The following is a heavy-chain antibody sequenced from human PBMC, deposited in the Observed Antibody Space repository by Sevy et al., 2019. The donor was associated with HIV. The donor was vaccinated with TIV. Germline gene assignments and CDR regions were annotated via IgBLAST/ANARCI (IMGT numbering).Heavy chain of an antibody. CDR1: GFTFSSYS. D-gene: IGHD6-13*01. Sequence: GGSLRLSCAASGFTFSSYSMNWVRQAPGKGLEWVSSISSRSSYIYYADSVKSRFTISSDNAKNSLYLQMNSLRADDTAVYYCARVSAAAEKTDYWGQGTLVTVSS. CDR3: ARVSAAAEKTDY. V-gene: IGHV3-21*01. CDR2: ISSRSSYI. J-gene: IGHJ4*02.